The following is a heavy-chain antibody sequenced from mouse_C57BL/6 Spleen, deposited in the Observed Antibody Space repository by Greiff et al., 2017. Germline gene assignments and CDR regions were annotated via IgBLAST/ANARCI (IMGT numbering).Heavy chain of an antibody. Sequence: QVQLQQSGPELVKPGASVKISCKASGYAFSSSWMNWVKQRPGKGLEWIGRIYPGDGDTNYKGKFKGKATLTADKSSSTPYMALRSLTSEDSAVYYCARSRDGYYEDYWGQGTTLTVSS. V-gene: IGHV1-82*01. J-gene: IGHJ2*01. D-gene: IGHD2-3*01. CDR1: GYAFSSSW. CDR2: IYPGDGDT. CDR3: ARSRDGYYEDY.